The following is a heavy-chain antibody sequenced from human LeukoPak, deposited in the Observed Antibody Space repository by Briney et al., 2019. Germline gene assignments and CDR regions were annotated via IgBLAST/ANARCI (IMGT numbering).Heavy chain of an antibody. J-gene: IGHJ4*02. V-gene: IGHV4-59*01. CDR3: AREVVITPYFDH. D-gene: IGHD3-22*01. Sequence: SETLSLTCTVSGGSISSYYWSWIRQPPGKGLEWIGYIYYSGSTNYNPSLKSRVTISVDTSKNQFSLKLSSVTAADTAVYYCAREVVITPYFDHWGQGTLVTVSS. CDR1: GGSISSYY. CDR2: IYYSGST.